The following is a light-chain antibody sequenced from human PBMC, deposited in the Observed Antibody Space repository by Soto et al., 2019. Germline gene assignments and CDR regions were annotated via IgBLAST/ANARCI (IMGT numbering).Light chain of an antibody. J-gene: IGKJ1*01. CDR1: QTVSNH. CDR2: SAS. V-gene: IGKV1-39*01. CDR3: QQSYTTPRT. Sequence: DIQMTQSPSSLSASVGDRVTITCLASQTVSNHLNWYQQKPGKAPTLLMYSASSLQYGVPSRFSGSGSGTDFTLTISSLQPEDFATYYCQQSYTTPRTFGQGTRVEVK.